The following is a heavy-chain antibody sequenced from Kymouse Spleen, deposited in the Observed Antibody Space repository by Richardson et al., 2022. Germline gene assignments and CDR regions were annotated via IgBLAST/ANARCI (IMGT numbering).Heavy chain of an antibody. CDR1: GGSFSGYY. CDR3: ARGEITGTYY. D-gene: IGHD1-20*01,IGHD1-7*01. V-gene: IGHV4-34*01. J-gene: IGHJ4*02. Sequence: QVQLQQWGAGLLKPSETLSLTCAVYGGSFSGYYWSWIRQPPGKGLEWIGEINHSGSTNYNPSLKSRVTISVDTSKNQFSLKLSSVTAADTAVYYCARGEITGTYYWGQGTLVTVSS. CDR2: INHSGST.